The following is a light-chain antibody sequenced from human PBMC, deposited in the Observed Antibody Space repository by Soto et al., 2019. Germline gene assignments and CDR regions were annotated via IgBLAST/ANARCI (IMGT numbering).Light chain of an antibody. Sequence: EIVLTQSPGTLSLSPGERATLSCRASQRVNINLAWYQQKPGQAPRLLIYGASTRATGIPARFSGSGSGTDFTLTISCLQSEDFATYYCQQYYSYPWTFGQGTKVDIK. V-gene: IGKV3-15*01. CDR1: QRVNIN. J-gene: IGKJ1*01. CDR2: GAS. CDR3: QQYYSYPWT.